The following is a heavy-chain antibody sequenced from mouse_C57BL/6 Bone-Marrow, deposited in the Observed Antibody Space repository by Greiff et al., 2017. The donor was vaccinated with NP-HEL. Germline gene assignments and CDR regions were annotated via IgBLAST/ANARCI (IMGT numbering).Heavy chain of an antibody. CDR3: TGPFNSYYYAMDY. J-gene: IGHJ4*01. Sequence: EVMLVESGGGLVQPGGSMKLSCVASGFTFSNYWMNWVRQSPEKGLEWVAQIRLKSDNYATHYAESVKGRFTISRDDSKSSVYLQMNNLRAEDTGIYYCTGPFNSYYYAMDYWGQGTSVTVSS. CDR1: GFTFSNYW. D-gene: IGHD1-3*01. CDR2: IRLKSDNYAT. V-gene: IGHV6-3*01.